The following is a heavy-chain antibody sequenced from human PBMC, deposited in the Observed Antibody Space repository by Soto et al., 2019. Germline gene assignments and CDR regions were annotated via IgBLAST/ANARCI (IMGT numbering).Heavy chain of an antibody. CDR1: GGSLSGYY. D-gene: IGHD5-18*01. V-gene: IGHV4-34*01. J-gene: IGHJ5*02. CDR3: ARRSLRIHLVRKDWFDP. CDR2: INHSGST. Sequence: PSETLSLTCAVYGGSLSGYYWSWIRQPPGKGLEWIGEINHSGSTNYNPSLKSRVTISVDTSKNQFSLKVSSVTAADTAVYYCARRSLRIHLVRKDWFDPWGQGTPVTVSS.